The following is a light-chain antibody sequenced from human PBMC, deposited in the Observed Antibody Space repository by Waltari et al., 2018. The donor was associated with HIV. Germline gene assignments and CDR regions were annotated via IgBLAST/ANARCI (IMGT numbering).Light chain of an antibody. Sequence: SYELAQPLSVSVALGQTARITCGGNSIGSKSVHWYQQRPGQVPVLVIYRDNNRPSGIPERFSGSSSGNTATLTISRAQAGDESDYYCQIWDSSTVVFGGGTKLTVL. CDR3: QIWDSSTVV. J-gene: IGLJ2*01. CDR1: SIGSKS. V-gene: IGLV3-9*01. CDR2: RDN.